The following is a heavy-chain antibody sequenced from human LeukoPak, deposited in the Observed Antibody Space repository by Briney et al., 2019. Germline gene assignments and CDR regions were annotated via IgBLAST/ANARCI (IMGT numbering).Heavy chain of an antibody. D-gene: IGHD2-21*02. CDR3: ARDMGYCGGDCYWDY. CDR2: ISAYNGNT. CDR1: GYTFTSYG. J-gene: IGHJ4*02. Sequence: ASVKVPCKASGYTFTSYGISWVRQAPGQGLEWMGWISAYNGNTNYAQKLQGRVTMTTDTSTSTAYMELRSLRSDDTAVYYCARDMGYCGGDCYWDYWGQGTLVTVSS. V-gene: IGHV1-18*01.